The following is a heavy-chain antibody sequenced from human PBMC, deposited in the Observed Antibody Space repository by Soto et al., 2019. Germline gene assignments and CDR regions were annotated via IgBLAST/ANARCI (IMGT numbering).Heavy chain of an antibody. CDR3: ARRYYDFWGGYLDAFDI. D-gene: IGHD3-3*01. Sequence: PGGSLRLSCAASGFTFSSYWMSWVRQAPGKGLEWVGNIKQDGSEKYYVDPVKGRFTITRDNAKNSLYLQGNSLGAEDTVLYYCARRYYDFWGGYLDAFDIWGQGTMVTVSS. J-gene: IGHJ3*02. CDR2: IKQDGSEK. V-gene: IGHV3-7*01. CDR1: GFTFSSYW.